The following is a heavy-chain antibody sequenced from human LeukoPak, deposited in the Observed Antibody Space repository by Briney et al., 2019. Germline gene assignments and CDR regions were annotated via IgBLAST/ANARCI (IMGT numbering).Heavy chain of an antibody. Sequence: PGGSLRLSCAASGFTFSTYAMSWVRQAPGKGLEWVSAISGSGGTTYYADSVKGRFTISRDNSKNTLYLQMNRLRAEDTAVYYCAKIAAVAASPYYYYGMDVWDQGTTVTVSS. J-gene: IGHJ6*02. D-gene: IGHD6-19*01. CDR2: ISGSGGTT. CDR1: GFTFSTYA. CDR3: AKIAAVAASPYYYYGMDV. V-gene: IGHV3-23*01.